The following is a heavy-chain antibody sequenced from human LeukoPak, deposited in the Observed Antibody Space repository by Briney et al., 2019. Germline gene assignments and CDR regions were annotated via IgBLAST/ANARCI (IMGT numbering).Heavy chain of an antibody. CDR2: ISDSGGTT. CDR3: ARDVGAHLYYFDY. D-gene: IGHD1-26*01. CDR1: GFTFSNYG. Sequence: PGGSLRLSCAASGFTFSNYGMSWVRQAPGKGLEWVSIISDSGGTTYYADSVKGRFTISRDNSKNTLYLQMNSLRAEDTAVYYCARDVGAHLYYFDYWGQGTLVTVSS. J-gene: IGHJ4*02. V-gene: IGHV3-23*01.